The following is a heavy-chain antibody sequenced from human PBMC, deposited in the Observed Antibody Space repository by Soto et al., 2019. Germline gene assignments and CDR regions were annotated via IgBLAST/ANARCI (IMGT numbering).Heavy chain of an antibody. V-gene: IGHV3-7*01. D-gene: IGHD3-16*01. J-gene: IGHJ6*02. Sequence: EVQLVESGGGLVQPGGSLRLSCTASGFTFSSYWMSWVRQAPGKGLEWVANIKHDGSEKNYVDSVKGRFTISTDNAKNSVFLQMNSLRAEDTAVYYCARQGGRRTYYYYYGMDVWDQGTTVTVSS. CDR1: GFTFSSYW. CDR2: IKHDGSEK. CDR3: ARQGGRRTYYYYYGMDV.